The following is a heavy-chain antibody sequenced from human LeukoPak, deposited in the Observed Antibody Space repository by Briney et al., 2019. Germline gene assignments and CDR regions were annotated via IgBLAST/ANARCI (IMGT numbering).Heavy chain of an antibody. CDR3: ARDTPLRYFDWLLSSYYGMDV. CDR1: GFTFSSYW. D-gene: IGHD3-9*01. CDR2: IKQDGSEK. V-gene: IGHV3-7*01. J-gene: IGHJ6*02. Sequence: GGSLRLSCAASGFTFSSYWMSWVRQAPGKGLEWVANIKQDGSEKYYVDSVKGRFTISRDNAKNSLCLQMNSLRAEDTAVYYCARDTPLRYFDWLLSSYYGMDVWGQGTTVTVSS.